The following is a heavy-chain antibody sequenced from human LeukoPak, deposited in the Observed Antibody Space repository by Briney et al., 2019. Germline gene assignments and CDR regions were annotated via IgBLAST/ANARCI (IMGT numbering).Heavy chain of an antibody. CDR3: ARGYLELERLEALEYFDY. D-gene: IGHD1-1*01. V-gene: IGHV1-2*04. Sequence: ASVKVSCKSSADNFGSYLITWVRQAPGQGLEWMGWINPNSGGTNYAQKFQGWVTMTRDTSISTAYMELSRLRSDDTAVYYCARGYLELERLEALEYFDYWGQGTLVTVSS. CDR1: ADNFGSYL. J-gene: IGHJ4*02. CDR2: INPNSGGT.